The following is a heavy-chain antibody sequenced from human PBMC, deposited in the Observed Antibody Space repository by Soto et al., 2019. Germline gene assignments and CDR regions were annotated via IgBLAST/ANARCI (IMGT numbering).Heavy chain of an antibody. D-gene: IGHD3-9*01. CDR3: ARCGVPYYEILAVKLPY. CDR1: GFTFSSYG. CDR2: IWYDGSNK. V-gene: IGHV3-33*01. J-gene: IGHJ4*02. Sequence: QVQLVESGGGVVQPGRSLRLSCAASGFTFSSYGMHWVRQAPGKGLEWVAVIWYDGSNKYYADSVKGRFTISRDNSKKTLYRQMNSLRAEDTAVYYCARCGVPYYEILAVKLPYWGQGTLVPVS.